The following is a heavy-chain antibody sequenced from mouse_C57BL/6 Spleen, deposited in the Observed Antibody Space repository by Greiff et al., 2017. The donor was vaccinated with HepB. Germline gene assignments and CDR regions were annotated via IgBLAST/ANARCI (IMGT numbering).Heavy chain of an antibody. V-gene: IGHV3-6*01. CDR3: ASPSY. CDR2: ISYDGSN. J-gene: IGHJ2*01. Sequence: EVHLVESGPGLVKPSQSLSLTCSVTGYSITSGYYWNWIRQFPGNKLEWMGYISYDGSNNYNPSLKNRISITRDTSKNQFFLKLNSVTTEDTATYYCASPSYWGQGTTLTVSS. CDR1: GYSITSGYY.